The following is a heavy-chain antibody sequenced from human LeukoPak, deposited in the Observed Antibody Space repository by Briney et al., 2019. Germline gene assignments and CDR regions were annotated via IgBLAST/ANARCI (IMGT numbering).Heavy chain of an antibody. CDR2: TYYRSKWYN. CDR1: GDIVSSNSAA. D-gene: IGHD3-10*01. CDR3: ARAYYYGSGSYYHGMDV. V-gene: IGHV6-1*01. Sequence: PSQTLSLTCALSGDIVSSNSAAWNWIRKSPSRGREWLGRTYYRSKWYNDYAVSVKSRITINPDTSKNQFSLQLNSVTPEDTAVYYCARAYYYGSGSYYHGMDVWGQGTTVTVSS. J-gene: IGHJ6*02.